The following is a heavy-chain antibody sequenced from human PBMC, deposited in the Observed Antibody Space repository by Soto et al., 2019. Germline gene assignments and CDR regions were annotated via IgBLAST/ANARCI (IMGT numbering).Heavy chain of an antibody. CDR3: AKDRGSGWFRDYYYGMDV. V-gene: IGHV3-23*04. CDR2: ISGNGDNT. Sequence: VQLVESGGGLIQAGGSRRLSCRVSGFSVSTNYMAWVRQVPGKGLEWASGISGNGDNTNYADSVKGRFTISRDNSKNTLYLQMNSLRAEDTAVYYCAKDRGSGWFRDYYYGMDVWGQGTTVTVSS. CDR1: GFSVSTNY. D-gene: IGHD6-19*01. J-gene: IGHJ6*02.